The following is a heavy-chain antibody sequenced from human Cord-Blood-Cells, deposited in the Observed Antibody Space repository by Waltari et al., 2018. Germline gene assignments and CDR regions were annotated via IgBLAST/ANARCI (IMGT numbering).Heavy chain of an antibody. CDR3: ARVGTIFGVVINWFDP. D-gene: IGHD3-3*01. V-gene: IGHV1-3*01. J-gene: IGHJ5*02. CDR1: GYTFTSYA. Sequence: QVQLVQSGAEVKKPGASVKVSCKASGYTFTSYAMHWVRQAPGQRLEWMGWINAGNGNTKYSQKFQGRVTITRDTSASTAYMELSSLRSEDTAVYYCARVGTIFGVVINWFDPWGQGTLVTVSS. CDR2: INAGNGNT.